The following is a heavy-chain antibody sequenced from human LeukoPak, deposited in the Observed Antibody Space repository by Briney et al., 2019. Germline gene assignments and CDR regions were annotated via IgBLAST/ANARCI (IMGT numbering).Heavy chain of an antibody. D-gene: IGHD3-3*01. J-gene: IGHJ3*02. V-gene: IGHV4-59*01. CDR2: IDYSGST. CDR1: GGSSSHYY. Sequence: SETLSLTCTVSGGSSSHYYWNWIRQPPGKGLEWFGYIDYSGSTNHNPSLKSRVTISVDTSKKHFSLKLTSVTAADAAVGYCVRVGYDFWSGYYTPAAFDIWGQGTMVTVSS. CDR3: VRVGYDFWSGYYTPAAFDI.